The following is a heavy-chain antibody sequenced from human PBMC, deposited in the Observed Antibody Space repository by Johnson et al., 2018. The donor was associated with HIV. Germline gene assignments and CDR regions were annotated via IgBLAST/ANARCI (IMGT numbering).Heavy chain of an antibody. V-gene: IGHV3-23*04. CDR3: ARDNPGYCSGGSCHDAFDI. CDR2: ISGSGGST. D-gene: IGHD2-15*01. Sequence: VQLVESGGGLVQPGGSLRLSCAASGFTFSSYAMSWVRQAPGKGLEWVSAISGSGGSTYYGDSVKGRFTISRDNSKNTLYLQMNSLRAEDTAVYYCARDNPGYCSGGSCHDAFDIWGQGTMVTVSS. CDR1: GFTFSSYA. J-gene: IGHJ3*02.